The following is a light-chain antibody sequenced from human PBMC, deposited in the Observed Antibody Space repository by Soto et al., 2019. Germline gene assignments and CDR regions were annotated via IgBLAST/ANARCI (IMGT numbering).Light chain of an antibody. CDR1: QSVSSY. CDR3: QQRSNWPRT. CDR2: DAS. J-gene: IGKJ1*01. V-gene: IGKV3-11*01. Sequence: EFVLTQSPATLSLSPGERATLSCRASQSVSSYLAWYQQKPGQAPRLLIYDASNRATGIPARFSGSGSGTDVTLTISSLEPEDFAVYYCQQRSNWPRTFGQGTKVEIK.